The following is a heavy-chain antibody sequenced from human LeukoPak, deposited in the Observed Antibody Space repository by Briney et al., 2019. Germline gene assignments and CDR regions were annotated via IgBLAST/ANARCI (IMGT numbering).Heavy chain of an antibody. D-gene: IGHD2-2*01. CDR2: LSGSGGST. CDR1: GFTFSNYA. CDR3: TTGIPRYCSSISCPPGY. J-gene: IGHJ4*02. V-gene: IGHV3-23*01. Sequence: PGGSLRLSCAASGFTFSNYAMSWVRQAPGKGLEWVSALSGSGGSTYYADSVKGRFTISRDNSKNTLYLQMNSLGAEDTAVYYCTTGIPRYCSSISCPPGYWGQGTLVTVSS.